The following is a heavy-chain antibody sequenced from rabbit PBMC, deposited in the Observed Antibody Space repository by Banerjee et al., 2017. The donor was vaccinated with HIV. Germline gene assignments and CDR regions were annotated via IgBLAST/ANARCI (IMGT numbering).Heavy chain of an antibody. J-gene: IGHJ6*01. CDR3: ARGSSYYSYYYVMDL. V-gene: IGHV1S43*01. D-gene: IGHD8-1*01. CDR1: GFDLSGYYF. CDR2: IYTNGGST. Sequence: QEQLQETGGGLVQPGGSLTLSCKASGFDLSGYYFMCWVRQAPGKGLELIACIYTNGGSTWYASCVNGRFTISRSTSLNTVNLKMTSLTAADTATYFCARGSSYYSYYYVMDLWGQGTLVTVS.